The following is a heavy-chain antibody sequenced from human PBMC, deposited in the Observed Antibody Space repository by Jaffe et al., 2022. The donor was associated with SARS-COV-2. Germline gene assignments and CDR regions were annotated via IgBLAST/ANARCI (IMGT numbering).Heavy chain of an antibody. J-gene: IGHJ4*02. Sequence: QVQLVQSGAEVKKPGASVKVSCKASGYTFTSYYMHWVRQAPGQGLEWMGIINPSGGSTSYAQKFQGRVTMTRDTSTSTVYMELSSLRSEDTAVYYCARDRAQGYCSGGSCSGSFDYWGQGTLVTVSS. CDR1: GYTFTSYY. CDR2: INPSGGST. D-gene: IGHD2-15*01. V-gene: IGHV1-46*01. CDR3: ARDRAQGYCSGGSCSGSFDY.